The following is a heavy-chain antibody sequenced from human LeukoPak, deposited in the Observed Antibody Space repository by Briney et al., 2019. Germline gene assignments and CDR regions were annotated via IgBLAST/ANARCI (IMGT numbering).Heavy chain of an antibody. CDR1: GFTFSDYY. CDR3: ARAQTLFFDYYGSSGYRGDAFDI. Sequence: GGSLRLSCAASGFTFSDYYMSWIRQAPGKGLEWVSYISSSGSTIYYADSVKGRFTISRDNAKNSLYLQMNSLRAEDTAVYYCARAQTLFFDYYGSSGYRGDAFDIWGQGTMVTVSS. V-gene: IGHV3-11*04. J-gene: IGHJ3*02. CDR2: ISSSGSTI. D-gene: IGHD3-22*01.